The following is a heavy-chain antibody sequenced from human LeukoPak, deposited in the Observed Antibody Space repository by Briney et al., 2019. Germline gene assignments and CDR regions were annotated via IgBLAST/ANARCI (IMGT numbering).Heavy chain of an antibody. J-gene: IGHJ4*02. CDR2: ISSSGSTI. CDR3: ARGVWFGELSFDY. V-gene: IGHV3-48*03. CDR1: GFTFSSYE. Sequence: PGGSLRLSCAASGFTFSSYEMNWVHQAPGKGLEWVSYISSSGSTIYYADSVKGRFTISRDNAKNSLYLQMNSLRAEDTAVYYCARGVWFGELSFDYWGQGTLVTVSS. D-gene: IGHD3-10*01.